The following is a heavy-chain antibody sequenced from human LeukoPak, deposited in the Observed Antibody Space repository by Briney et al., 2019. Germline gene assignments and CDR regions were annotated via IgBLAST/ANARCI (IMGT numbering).Heavy chain of an antibody. Sequence: PSETLSLTCTVSGGSISSYYWSWIRQPPGKGLEWIGYIYYSGSTNYNPSLKSRATISVDTSKNQFSLKLSSVTAADTAVYYCARRDYGEHFDYWGQGTLVTVSS. CDR3: ARRDYGEHFDY. D-gene: IGHD4-17*01. J-gene: IGHJ4*02. CDR2: IYYSGST. V-gene: IGHV4-59*01. CDR1: GGSISSYY.